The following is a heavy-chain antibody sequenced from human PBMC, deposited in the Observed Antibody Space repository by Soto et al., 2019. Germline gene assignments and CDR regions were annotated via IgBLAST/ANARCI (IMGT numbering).Heavy chain of an antibody. V-gene: IGHV4-31*03. CDR2: IYHTGST. D-gene: IGHD1-1*01. Sequence: PSETLSLTCSVSGGSISTFGHYGTWIRQPPGKGLEWIGSIYHTGSTYYSKSLRSRLTMSVDTSKSQFSLRLSSVTAADTAVYYCARATGTLRSRNCDYWGQGSLVTVSS. J-gene: IGHJ4*02. CDR3: ARATGTLRSRNCDY. CDR1: GGSISTFGHY.